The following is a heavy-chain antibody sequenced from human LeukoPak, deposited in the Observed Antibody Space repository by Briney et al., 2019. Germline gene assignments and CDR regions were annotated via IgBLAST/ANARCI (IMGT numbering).Heavy chain of an antibody. Sequence: MSSETLSLTCTVAGGSISSSSYYWGWIRDPPGTGLERIGSIYPSGSTFYNPSLKSRVTISVDTSKNQFSPRLSSVTAADTAVYYCARSYASSWYWNWFDPWGQGTLVTVSS. D-gene: IGHD6-13*01. V-gene: IGHV4-39*07. CDR2: IYPSGST. CDR3: ARSYASSWYWNWFDP. CDR1: GGSISSSSYY. J-gene: IGHJ5*02.